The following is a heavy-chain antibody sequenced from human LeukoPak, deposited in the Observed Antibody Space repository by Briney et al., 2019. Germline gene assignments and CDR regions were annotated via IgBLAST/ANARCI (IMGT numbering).Heavy chain of an antibody. D-gene: IGHD3-9*01. V-gene: IGHV3-7*03. Sequence: PGGSLRLSCAASKFTFSTYWMSWVRQAPGKGLEWVANIKQDGSEKYYVDSVKGRFTISRDNAKNSLYLQMNSLRSDDTAMYYCARGDDILTDYYSGLDYWGQGTLVTVSS. CDR2: IKQDGSEK. CDR3: ARGDDILTDYYSGLDY. J-gene: IGHJ4*02. CDR1: KFTFSTYW.